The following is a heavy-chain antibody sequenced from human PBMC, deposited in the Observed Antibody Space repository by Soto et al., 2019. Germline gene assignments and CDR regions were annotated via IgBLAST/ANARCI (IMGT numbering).Heavy chain of an antibody. Sequence: GASVKVSCKVSGYTLTELSMHWVRQAPGKGLEWMGGFDPEDGETIYAQKFQGRVTMTEDTSTDTAYMELSSLRSEDTAVYYCATSQERDYEKSLAFDIWGQGTMVTVSS. D-gene: IGHD4-17*01. J-gene: IGHJ3*02. CDR2: FDPEDGET. CDR1: GYTLTELS. CDR3: ATSQERDYEKSLAFDI. V-gene: IGHV1-24*01.